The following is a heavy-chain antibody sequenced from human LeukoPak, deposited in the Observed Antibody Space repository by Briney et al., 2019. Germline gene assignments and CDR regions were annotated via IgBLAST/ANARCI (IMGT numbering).Heavy chain of an antibody. Sequence: ASVKVSCKASGYTFTGYYMHWVRQAPGQGLEWMGRINPNSGDTNYAQKFQGRVTMARDTSISTAYMELSRLRSDDTAVYYCARGPRLDSSGWYYGAFDIWGQGTMVTVSS. V-gene: IGHV1-2*06. J-gene: IGHJ3*02. D-gene: IGHD6-19*01. CDR3: ARGPRLDSSGWYYGAFDI. CDR2: INPNSGDT. CDR1: GYTFTGYY.